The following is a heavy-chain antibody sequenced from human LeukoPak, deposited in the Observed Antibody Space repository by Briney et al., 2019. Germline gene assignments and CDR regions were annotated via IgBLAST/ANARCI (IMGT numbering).Heavy chain of an antibody. CDR3: ARESRYCSSTNCYDAFDF. CDR2: IIPIFGTA. J-gene: IGHJ3*01. Sequence: ASVKVSCKASGGTFSSYAISWVRQAPGQGLEWMGGIIPIFGTANYAQKFQGRVTITADGSTSTAYMELSSLRSEDTAVYYCARESRYCSSTNCYDAFDFWGQGTMVTVSS. D-gene: IGHD2-2*01. V-gene: IGHV1-69*01. CDR1: GGTFSSYA.